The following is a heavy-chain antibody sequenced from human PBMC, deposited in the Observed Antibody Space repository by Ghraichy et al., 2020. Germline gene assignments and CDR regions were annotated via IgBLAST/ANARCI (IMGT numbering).Heavy chain of an antibody. D-gene: IGHD2-2*01. J-gene: IGHJ6*02. V-gene: IGHV3-74*01. CDR3: ARDFVVVPAAISSYYYGMDV. CDR2: INSDGSST. CDR1: GFTFSSYW. Sequence: GGSLRLSCAASGFTFSSYWMHWVRQAPGKGLVWVSRINSDGSSTSYADSVKGRFTISRDNAKNTLYLQMNSLRAEDTAVYYCARDFVVVPAAISSYYYGMDVWGQGTTVTVSS.